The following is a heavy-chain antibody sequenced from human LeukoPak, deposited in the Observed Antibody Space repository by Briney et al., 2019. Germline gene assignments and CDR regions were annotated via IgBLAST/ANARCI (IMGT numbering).Heavy chain of an antibody. Sequence: SETLSLTCTVSGGSISSYYWTWIRQPAGKGLEWIGRIYPSGGTNYNPSLKSRVTMSVDTSKNQFSLKLSSVTAADTAVYYCARLISMVRGVTVDDLFDPGGQGTLVTVSS. V-gene: IGHV4-4*07. CDR1: GGSISSYY. D-gene: IGHD3-10*01. CDR2: IYPSGGT. CDR3: ARLISMVRGVTVDDLFDP. J-gene: IGHJ5*02.